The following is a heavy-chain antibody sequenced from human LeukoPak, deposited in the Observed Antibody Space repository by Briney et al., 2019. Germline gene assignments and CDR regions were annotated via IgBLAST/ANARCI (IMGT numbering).Heavy chain of an antibody. J-gene: IGHJ4*02. CDR2: ISAYNGNT. D-gene: IGHD2-15*01. CDR1: GYTFTGYG. V-gene: IGHV1-18*01. CDR3: ARVSPPWYCSGGSCSNYFDY. Sequence: GASVKVSCKASGYTFTGYGISWVRQAPGQGLEWMGWISAYNGNTNYAQKLQGRVTMTTDTSTSTAYMELRSLRSDDTAVYYCARVSPPWYCSGGSCSNYFDYWGQGTLVTVSS.